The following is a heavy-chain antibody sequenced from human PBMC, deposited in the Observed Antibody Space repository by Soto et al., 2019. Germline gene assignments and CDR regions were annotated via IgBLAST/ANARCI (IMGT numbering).Heavy chain of an antibody. CDR1: GGSVSSGSYY. CDR2: IYYSGST. J-gene: IGHJ4*02. Sequence: SETLSLTCTVSGGSVSSGSYYWSWIRQPPGKGLEWIGYIYYSGSTNYNPSLKSRVTISVDTSKNQFSLKLSSVTAADTAVYYCARVPSTVTTLETYFDYWGQGTLVTVS. CDR3: ARVPSTVTTLETYFDY. V-gene: IGHV4-61*01. D-gene: IGHD4-17*01.